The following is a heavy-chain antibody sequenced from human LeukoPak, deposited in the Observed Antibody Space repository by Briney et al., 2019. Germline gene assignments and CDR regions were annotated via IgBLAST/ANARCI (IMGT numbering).Heavy chain of an antibody. CDR2: INHSGST. D-gene: IGHD2-15*01. J-gene: IGHJ6*03. V-gene: IGHV4-34*01. CDR3: ARHVSRYCSGGSCYYYYYMDV. CDR1: GGSFSGYY. Sequence: PSETLSLTCAVYGGSFSGYYWSWIRQPPGEGLEWIGEINHSGSTNYNPSLKSRVTISVDTSKNQFSLKLSSVTAADTAVYYCARHVSRYCSGGSCYYYYYMDVWGKGTTVTISS.